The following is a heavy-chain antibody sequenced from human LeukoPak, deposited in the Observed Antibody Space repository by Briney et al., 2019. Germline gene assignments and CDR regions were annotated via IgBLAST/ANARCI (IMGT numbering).Heavy chain of an antibody. Sequence: GGSLRLSCAASGFTFSAYEMNWVRQAPGKGLEWVSYIGSSGSTVYYADSVKGRFTISRDNAKNSLYMQMNSLRVEDTAVYYCVRHRTASDYWGLGALVTVSS. D-gene: IGHD3-16*02. CDR2: IGSSGSTV. J-gene: IGHJ4*02. CDR3: VRHRTASDY. V-gene: IGHV3-48*03. CDR1: GFTFSAYE.